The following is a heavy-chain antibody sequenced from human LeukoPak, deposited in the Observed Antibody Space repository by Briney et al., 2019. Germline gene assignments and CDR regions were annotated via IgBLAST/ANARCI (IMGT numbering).Heavy chain of an antibody. CDR2: INPNSGGT. J-gene: IGHJ5*02. CDR1: GYTLTGYY. CDR3: ARVYGSGSPWMNFDP. D-gene: IGHD3-10*01. V-gene: IGHV1-2*02. Sequence: ASVKASCKASGYTLTGYYMQWVRQAPGQGLEWMGWINPNSGGTNYAQNFQGRVTMTRDTSISTAYMELRGLISDGTAVYYCARVYGSGSPWMNFDPWGQGTLVTVSS.